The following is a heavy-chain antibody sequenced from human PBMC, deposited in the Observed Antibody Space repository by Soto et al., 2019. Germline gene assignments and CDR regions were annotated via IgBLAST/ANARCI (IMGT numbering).Heavy chain of an antibody. V-gene: IGHV1-69*01. CDR3: ARFAYDCTNGVCHLGDY. Sequence: QVQLVQSGAEVKKPGSSVKGSCKASGGTFSSYAISWVRQAPGQGLEWMGGIIPIFGTANYAQKFHGRVTITADESTSTAYMELSSLRSEDTAVYYCARFAYDCTNGVCHLGDYWGQGTLVTVSS. J-gene: IGHJ4*02. CDR2: IIPIFGTA. D-gene: IGHD2-8*01. CDR1: GGTFSSYA.